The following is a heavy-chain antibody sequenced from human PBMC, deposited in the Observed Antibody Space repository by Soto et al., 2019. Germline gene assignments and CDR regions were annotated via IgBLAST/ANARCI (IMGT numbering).Heavy chain of an antibody. Sequence: ASVKVSCKASGYTFTSYYMHWVRQAPGQGLEWMGIINASGGSTSYAQKFQGRVTMTRDTSTSTAYMELRSLRSDDTAVYYCERGGYFDSSGSRNYHYYVMNVWGQGTTVTVSS. CDR1: GYTFTSYY. J-gene: IGHJ6*02. CDR2: INASGGST. D-gene: IGHD3-22*01. V-gene: IGHV1-46*01. CDR3: ERGGYFDSSGSRNYHYYVMNV.